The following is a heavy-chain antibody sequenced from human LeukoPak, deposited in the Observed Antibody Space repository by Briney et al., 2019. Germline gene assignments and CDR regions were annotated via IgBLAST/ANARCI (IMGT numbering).Heavy chain of an antibody. Sequence: PGGSLRLSCAASGFTFSGSAMHWVRQASGKGLEWVSYISSSGSTIYYADSVKGRFTISRDNAKNSLYLQMNSLRAEDTAVYYCARDRSGVYYYYYYMDVWGKGTTVTVSS. CDR1: GFTFSGSA. CDR3: ARDRSGVYYYYYYMDV. CDR2: ISSSGSTI. V-gene: IGHV3-48*04. J-gene: IGHJ6*03.